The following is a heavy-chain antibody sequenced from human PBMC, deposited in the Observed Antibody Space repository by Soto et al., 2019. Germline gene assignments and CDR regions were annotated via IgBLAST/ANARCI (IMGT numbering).Heavy chain of an antibody. CDR2: IWYDGSNK. J-gene: IGHJ4*02. D-gene: IGHD6-19*01. CDR1: GFTFSRYG. CDR3: AREGVGSGWRSFDY. V-gene: IGHV3-33*01. Sequence: QVQLVESGGGVVQPGRSLRLSCAASGFTFSRYGMHWVRQAPGKGLEWVAVIWYDGSNKYYGDSVKGRFSISRDNSKNTLYLQVNSLRDDDTAVYYCAREGVGSGWRSFDYWGQGTPVTLSS.